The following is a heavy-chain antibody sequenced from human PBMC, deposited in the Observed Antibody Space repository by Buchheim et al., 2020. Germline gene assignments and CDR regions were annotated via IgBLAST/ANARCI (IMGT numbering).Heavy chain of an antibody. CDR2: IYSGGST. V-gene: IGHV3-53*02. J-gene: IGHJ4*02. CDR1: GFTVSSNY. Sequence: EVQLVETGGGLIQPGGSLRLSCAASGFTVSSNYMSWVRQAPGKGLEWVSVIYSGGSTYYADSVKGRFTISRDNSKNTLYLQMNSLRAEDTAVYYCATAGGLGNSSSWYPTRNYFDYWGQGTL. D-gene: IGHD6-13*01. CDR3: ATAGGLGNSSSWYPTRNYFDY.